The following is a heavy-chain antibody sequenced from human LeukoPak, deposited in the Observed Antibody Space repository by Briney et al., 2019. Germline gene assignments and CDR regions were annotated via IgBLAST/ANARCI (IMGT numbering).Heavy chain of an antibody. V-gene: IGHV1-46*01. J-gene: IGHJ4*02. Sequence: ASVTVSFPASGYTFTTYYLYWVRQAPGQGLEWMGMINPGGGRASYAQRFQDRVTLTRDTSTTTGFMELSSLRSDDTAVYYCARGGNPRYYFNPWGQGTRVSVSS. D-gene: IGHD3-16*01. CDR2: INPGGGRA. CDR1: GYTFTTYY. CDR3: ARGGNPRYYFNP.